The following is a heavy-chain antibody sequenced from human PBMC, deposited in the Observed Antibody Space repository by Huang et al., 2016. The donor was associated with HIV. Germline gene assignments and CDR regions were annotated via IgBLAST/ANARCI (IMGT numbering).Heavy chain of an antibody. Sequence: VQLVESGGGVVQPGRSLRLACAASGFSFSTYGLHWVRQAPGKGLEWVGFISYDGSKKYYAHSVKGRFTSSRDTSENKVYLQMNSLRHEDTAVYYCAKDGADEEWDIDYWGQGTLVTVSS. J-gene: IGHJ4*02. V-gene: IGHV3-30*18. CDR2: ISYDGSKK. CDR3: AKDGADEEWDIDY. CDR1: GFSFSTYG. D-gene: IGHD1-26*01.